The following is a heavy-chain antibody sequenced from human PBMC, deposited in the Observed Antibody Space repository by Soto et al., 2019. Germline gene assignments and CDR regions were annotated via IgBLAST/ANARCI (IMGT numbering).Heavy chain of an antibody. CDR1: GYTFTSYG. Sequence: QVQLVQSGAEVKKPGASVKVSCKASGYTFTSYGISWVRQAPGQGLEWMGWISAYNGNTNYAQKLQGRVTMTTATSTSTAYMELRSLRSDDRAVYYCARVVSVAGRGDWFDPWGQGTLVTVSS. J-gene: IGHJ5*02. CDR2: ISAYNGNT. D-gene: IGHD6-19*01. CDR3: ARVVSVAGRGDWFDP. V-gene: IGHV1-18*01.